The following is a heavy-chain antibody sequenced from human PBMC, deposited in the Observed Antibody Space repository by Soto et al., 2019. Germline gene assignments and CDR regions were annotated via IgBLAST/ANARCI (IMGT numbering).Heavy chain of an antibody. CDR3: ARGKVEGFWSGYTRNYYYGMDV. J-gene: IGHJ6*02. D-gene: IGHD3-3*01. V-gene: IGHV1-46*01. CDR2: INPSGGST. Sequence: ASVKVSCKASGYTFTSYYMHWVRQAPGQGLEWMGIINPSGGSTSYAQKFQGRVTMTRDTSTSTVYMELSSLRSEDTAVYYCARGKVEGFWSGYTRNYYYGMDVWGQGTTVTVSS. CDR1: GYTFTSYY.